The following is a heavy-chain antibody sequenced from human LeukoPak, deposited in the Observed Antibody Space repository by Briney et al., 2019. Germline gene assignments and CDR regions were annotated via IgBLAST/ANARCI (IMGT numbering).Heavy chain of an antibody. CDR2: IYYSGST. D-gene: IGHD3-10*01. J-gene: IGHJ5*02. CDR3: ARVQFTMVRGVILFDP. V-gene: IGHV4-59*01. Sequence: PSETLSLTCTVSGGSISSYYWSWIWQPPGKGLEWIGYIYYSGSTNYNPSLKSRVTISVDTSKNQFSLKLSSVTAADTAVYYCARVQFTMVRGVILFDPWGQGTLVTVSS. CDR1: GGSISSYY.